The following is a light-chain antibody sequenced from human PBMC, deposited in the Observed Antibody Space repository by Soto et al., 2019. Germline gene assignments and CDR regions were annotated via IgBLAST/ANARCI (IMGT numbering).Light chain of an antibody. Sequence: DIQMTQSPSTLSASVGDRVTITCRASQSISSWLAWYQQKPGKAPKLLIYDASSLESGVPSRFSGSGSATEFTLIISGLQPDDSATYYCQQYTNTNNPWMFGQGTKVDIK. V-gene: IGKV1-5*01. CDR2: DAS. J-gene: IGKJ1*01. CDR1: QSISSW. CDR3: QQYTNTNNPWM.